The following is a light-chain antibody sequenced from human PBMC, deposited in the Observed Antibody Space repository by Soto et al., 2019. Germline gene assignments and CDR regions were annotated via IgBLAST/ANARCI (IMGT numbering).Light chain of an antibody. CDR1: YSDVDGYDY. V-gene: IGLV2-14*01. CDR2: EVS. CDR3: SSYSRSSTYV. Sequence: QALLTQPASVSGSPGQSITISCTGSYSDVDGYDYVSWYQQHPGKAPKLIIFEVSNRPSGVSYRFSGSKSATMASLTISGLQDEDEADYYCSSYSRSSTYVFGTGTKVTVL. J-gene: IGLJ1*01.